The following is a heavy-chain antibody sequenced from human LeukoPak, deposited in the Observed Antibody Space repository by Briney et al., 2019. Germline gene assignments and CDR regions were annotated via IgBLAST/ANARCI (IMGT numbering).Heavy chain of an antibody. V-gene: IGHV3-11*04. CDR1: GFTFSDYY. J-gene: IGHJ6*03. Sequence: KPGGSLRLSCAASGFTFSDYYMSWIRQAPGKGLEWVSYISSSGSTIYYADSVKGRFTISRDNAKNSLYLQMNSLRAEDTAVYYCASLNNYYDSSGYYFWDRHYYYYMDVWGKGTTVTISS. CDR3: ASLNNYYDSSGYYFWDRHYYYYMDV. CDR2: ISSSGSTI. D-gene: IGHD3-22*01.